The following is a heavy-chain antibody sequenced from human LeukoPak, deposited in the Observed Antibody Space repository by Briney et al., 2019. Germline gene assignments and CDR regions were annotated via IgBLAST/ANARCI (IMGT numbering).Heavy chain of an antibody. CDR3: VSFYGKL. CDR1: GNYW. V-gene: IGHV3-74*01. J-gene: IGHJ4*02. CDR2: INSDGSWT. D-gene: IGHD2/OR15-2a*01. Sequence: PGGSLRLSCAASGNYWMHWVRQAPGKGLVWVSHINSDGSWTSYADSVKGRFTISKDNAKNTVYLQMNSLRAEDTAVYYCVSFYGKLWGRGTLVTVSS.